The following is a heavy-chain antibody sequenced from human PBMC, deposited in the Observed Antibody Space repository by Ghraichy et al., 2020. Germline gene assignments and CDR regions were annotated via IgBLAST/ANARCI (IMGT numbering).Heavy chain of an antibody. D-gene: IGHD5-18*01. CDR1: GFTFSSYA. V-gene: IGHV3-23*01. J-gene: IGHJ5*02. CDR3: AKPSTAMVGWGEDWFDP. Sequence: GGSLRLSCAASGFTFSSYAMSWVRQAPGKGLEWVSAISGSGGSTYYADSVKGRFTISRDNSKNTLYLQMNSLRAEDTAVYYCAKPSTAMVGWGEDWFDPWGQGTLVTVSS. CDR2: ISGSGGST.